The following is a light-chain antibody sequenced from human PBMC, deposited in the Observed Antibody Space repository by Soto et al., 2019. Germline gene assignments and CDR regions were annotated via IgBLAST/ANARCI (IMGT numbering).Light chain of an antibody. CDR1: QSVSIY. J-gene: IGKJ4*01. CDR3: EYYGNTII. V-gene: IGKV3-20*01. CDR2: DAS. Sequence: EIVLTQSPATLSLSPGEIATLSCRGSQSVSIYLAWYQQKPGQPPRLLIYDASNRATDIPDRFSGSGSGTDFTLTFSRLEPEDTAVYYCEYYGNTIIFGGGTKVDIK.